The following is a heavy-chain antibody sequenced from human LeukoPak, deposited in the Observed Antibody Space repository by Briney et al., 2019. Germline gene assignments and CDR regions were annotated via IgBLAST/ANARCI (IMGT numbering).Heavy chain of an antibody. J-gene: IGHJ4*02. CDR1: GYTFTSYD. D-gene: IGHD3-9*01. CDR2: MNPNSGNT. V-gene: IGHV1-8*01. CDR3: ATVNYDILTGYSHFDY. Sequence: GASVKVSCKASGYTFTSYDINWVRQATGQGLEWMGWMNPNSGNTGYAQSFQGRVTMTEDTSTDTAYMELSSLRSEDTAVYYCATVNYDILTGYSHFDYWGQGTLVTVSS.